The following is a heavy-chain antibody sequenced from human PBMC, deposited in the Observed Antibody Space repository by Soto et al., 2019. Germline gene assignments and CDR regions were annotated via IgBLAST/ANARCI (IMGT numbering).Heavy chain of an antibody. CDR3: AKDFQPPVGAATPDSFAFEY. J-gene: IGHJ4*02. CDR1: GFTFSTYA. CDR2: ISGSGGGT. D-gene: IGHD2-15*01. V-gene: IGHV3-23*01. Sequence: GGSLRLSCAASGFTFSTYAMSWVRQAPGGGLEWVSAISGSGGGTNYANSVKGRFTISGDNSTNTVYLQMSSLRAEDTAVYYCAKDFQPPVGAATPDSFAFEYWGQGTLVTVSS.